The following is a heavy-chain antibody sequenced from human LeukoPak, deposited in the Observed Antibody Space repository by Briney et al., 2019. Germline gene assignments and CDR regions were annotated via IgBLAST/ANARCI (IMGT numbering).Heavy chain of an antibody. CDR2: IYPGDSDT. CDR1: GYSFTTYW. V-gene: IGHV5-51*01. D-gene: IGHD5-18*01. J-gene: IGHJ4*02. CDR3: ARRLRYSSGGHYFDY. Sequence: GESLKISCKGSGYSFTTYWIGWVRQMPGKGLEWMGIIYPGDSDTRYSPSFQGQVTISADKSISTAYLQWSSLKASDTAIYYCARRLRYSSGGHYFDYWGQGTLVTVSS.